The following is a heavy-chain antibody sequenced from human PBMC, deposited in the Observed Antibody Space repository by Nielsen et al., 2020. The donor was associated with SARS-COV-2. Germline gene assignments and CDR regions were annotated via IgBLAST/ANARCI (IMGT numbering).Heavy chain of an antibody. J-gene: IGHJ6*02. CDR2: MSSDGRNE. D-gene: IGHD1-14*01. CDR3: ATMPGRLYYYYDMDV. V-gene: IGHV3-30*03. CDR1: GFTFSSYG. Sequence: GESRKISCAASGFTFSSYGMHWVRQTPGKGLEWVAVMSSDGRNELYADSVRGRFSISRDNAKNSLYLQMNSLRAEDTALYYCATMPGRLYYYYDMDVWGQGTTVTVSS.